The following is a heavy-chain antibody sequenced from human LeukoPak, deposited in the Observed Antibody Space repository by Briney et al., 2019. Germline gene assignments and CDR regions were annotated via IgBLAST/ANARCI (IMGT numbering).Heavy chain of an antibody. J-gene: IGHJ6*02. CDR3: ARELSCSSTSCYLLSGMDV. V-gene: IGHV3-30-3*01. CDR2: ISYDGSNK. D-gene: IGHD2-2*01. Sequence: TGRSLRLSCAASGFTSSSYAMPWVRQAPGKGLEWVAVISYDGSNKYYADSVKGRFTISRDNSKNTLYLQMNSLRAEDTAVYYCARELSCSSTSCYLLSGMDVWGQGTTVTVSS. CDR1: GFTSSSYA.